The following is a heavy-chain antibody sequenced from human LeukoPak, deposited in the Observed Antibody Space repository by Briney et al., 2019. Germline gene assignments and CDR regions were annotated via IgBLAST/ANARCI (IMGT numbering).Heavy chain of an antibody. V-gene: IGHV3-23*01. J-gene: IGHJ3*01. CDR1: GFIFSHYD. D-gene: IGHD6-6*01. Sequence: GGSLRLSCAASGFIFSHYDMSWVRQALGKGLEWVSGIITSGAITYYADSVKGRFTISRDNSKNTLYLQMNSLRAEDTALYYCAKIVRRAFDVWGQGTMVTVSS. CDR2: IITSGAIT. CDR3: AKIVRRAFDV.